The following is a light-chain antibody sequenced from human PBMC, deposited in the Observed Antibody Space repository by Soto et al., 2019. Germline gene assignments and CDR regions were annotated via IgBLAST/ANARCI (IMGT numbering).Light chain of an antibody. J-gene: IGKJ2*01. CDR3: PKSYNIPYT. V-gene: IGKV1-39*01. CDR1: QTIGTY. CDR2: AAS. Sequence: DIQMTQSPSSLSASVGDRVTITCRASQTIGTYFNWYQQKPGKAPKLLIYAASNLQSGVPSRFSGSGSGTDFTLTISSLQPEDFATYYEPKSYNIPYTFGQGTKLDI.